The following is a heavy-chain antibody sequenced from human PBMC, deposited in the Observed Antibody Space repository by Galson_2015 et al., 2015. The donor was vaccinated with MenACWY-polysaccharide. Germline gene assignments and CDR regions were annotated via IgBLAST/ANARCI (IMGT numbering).Heavy chain of an antibody. D-gene: IGHD6-19*01. Sequence: SLRLSCAASGFTFSGYWMSWVRQAPGKGLEWVASIKQGGSEKYYVDSVKGRFTIPRDNAKNSLYLQMNSLRAEDTAMYYCASAYSSFLFDYWGQGTLVTVSS. J-gene: IGHJ4*01. CDR1: GFTFSGYW. CDR3: ASAYSSFLFDY. CDR2: IKQGGSEK. V-gene: IGHV3-7*01.